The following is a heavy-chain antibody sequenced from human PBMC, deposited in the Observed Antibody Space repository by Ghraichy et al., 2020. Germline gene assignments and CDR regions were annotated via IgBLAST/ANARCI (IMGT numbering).Heavy chain of an antibody. V-gene: IGHV4-34*01. CDR3: ARGLGDFWSGYYISYYYGMDV. J-gene: IGHJ6*02. CDR1: GGSFSGYY. CDR2: INHSGST. D-gene: IGHD3-3*01. Sequence: SETLSLTCAVYGGSFSGYYWSWIRQPPGKGLEWIGEINHSGSTNYNPSLKSRVTISVDTSKNQFSLKLSSVTAADTAVYYCARGLGDFWSGYYISYYYGMDVWGQGTTVTVSS.